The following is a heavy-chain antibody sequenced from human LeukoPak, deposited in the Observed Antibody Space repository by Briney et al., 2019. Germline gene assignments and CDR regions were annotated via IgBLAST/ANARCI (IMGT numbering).Heavy chain of an antibody. D-gene: IGHD1-14*01. Sequence: SETLSLTCAVYGGSFSGYYWSWIRQPPGKGLEWIGVINHSGSTNYNPSLKSRVTISVDTSKNQFSLKLSSVTAADTAVYYCARSASGITGTTGWGQGTLVTVSS. V-gene: IGHV4-34*01. J-gene: IGHJ4*02. CDR3: ARSASGITGTTG. CDR2: INHSGST. CDR1: GGSFSGYY.